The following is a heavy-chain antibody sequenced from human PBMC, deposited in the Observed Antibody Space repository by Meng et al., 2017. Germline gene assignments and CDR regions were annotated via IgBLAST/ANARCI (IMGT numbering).Heavy chain of an antibody. CDR1: GFTFTTYY. CDR2: INPSGGRP. D-gene: IGHD1-26*01. J-gene: IGHJ3*01. CDR3: ARDVGAHAFDL. Sequence: ASVKVSCKASGFTFTTYYYHWVRQTPGQGLEWMGIINPSGGRPTYAQKLQGRVTLTRDTSTSTVYMELSSLRSEDTAMYYCARDVGAHAFDLWGQGTMVTVSS. V-gene: IGHV1-46*04.